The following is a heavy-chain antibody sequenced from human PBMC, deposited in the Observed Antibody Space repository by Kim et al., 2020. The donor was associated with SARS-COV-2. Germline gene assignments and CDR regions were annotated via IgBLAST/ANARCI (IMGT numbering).Heavy chain of an antibody. D-gene: IGHD5-18*01. CDR2: IYMDGAST. V-gene: IGHV3-74*03. CDR3: ARDLRYNYGRWFYY. CDR1: GFTFSSYW. Sequence: GGSLRLSCTASGFTFSSYWMHWVRRAPGKGLEWVSRIYMDGASTKYADSVRGRFTVSRDNAKNTLYLQMNGLRVEDTGMYYCARDLRYNYGRWFYYWGQG. J-gene: IGHJ4*02.